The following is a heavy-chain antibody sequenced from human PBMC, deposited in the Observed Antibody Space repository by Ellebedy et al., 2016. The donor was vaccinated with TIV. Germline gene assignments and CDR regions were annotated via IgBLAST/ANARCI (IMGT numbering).Heavy chain of an antibody. Sequence: SETLSLTXTVSPGSIGSSNSYWAWIRQSPEKGLEWIGSIHRSGSGYSNPSLRSRLTMSVDTSKDQFSLKLKSGTATDKAVYYCARDPVVVVRGTAPAGPFDHWGQGTLVTVSS. CDR1: PGSIGSSNSY. D-gene: IGHD2-15*01. CDR2: IHRSGSG. J-gene: IGHJ4*02. V-gene: IGHV4-39*02. CDR3: ARDPVVVVRGTAPAGPFDH.